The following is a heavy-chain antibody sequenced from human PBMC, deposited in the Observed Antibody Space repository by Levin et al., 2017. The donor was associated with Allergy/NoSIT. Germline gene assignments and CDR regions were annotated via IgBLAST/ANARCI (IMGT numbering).Heavy chain of an antibody. CDR1: GFTFSSYC. CDR3: AKDLQQLVS. V-gene: IGHV3-30*18. D-gene: IGHD6-13*01. Sequence: GGSLRLSCAASGFTFSSYCMHWVRQAPGKGLEWVAVISYDGSNKYYADSVKGRFTISRDNSKNTLYLQMNSLRAEDTAVYYCAKDLQQLVSWGQGTLVTVSS. J-gene: IGHJ5*02. CDR2: ISYDGSNK.